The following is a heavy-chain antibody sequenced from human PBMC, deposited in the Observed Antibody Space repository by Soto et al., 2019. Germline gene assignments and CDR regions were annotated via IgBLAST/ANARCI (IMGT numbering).Heavy chain of an antibody. D-gene: IGHD3-16*01. J-gene: IGHJ4*02. CDR2: ISTYNGIT. Sequence: QIQLVQSGAEVKKPGASVKVSCKTSGFTFKGYYIYWVRQAPGQWLGLMGWISTYNGITQYTESLQDRVTMTIETSASTAHLELRSLTSEDTAVYFCVRGDTSYREWYFQYWAQGTLVIVSS. CDR1: GFTFKGYY. CDR3: VRGDTSYREWYFQY. V-gene: IGHV1-18*01.